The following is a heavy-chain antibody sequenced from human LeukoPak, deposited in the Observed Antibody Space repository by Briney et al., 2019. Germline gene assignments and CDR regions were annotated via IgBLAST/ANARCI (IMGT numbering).Heavy chain of an antibody. D-gene: IGHD3-10*01. V-gene: IGHV4-39*07. J-gene: IGHJ3*01. Sequence: SETLSLTCTLSGGSFTGGRFHWGWVRQPPGKGLVWLGNLYYDGSSYHTPSLSGRVTISLDTSRNQFFLKLSSVTAADTAVYYCATASGDAFDVWGQGTMVTVSS. CDR3: ATASGDAFDV. CDR2: LYYDGSS. CDR1: GGSFTGGRFH.